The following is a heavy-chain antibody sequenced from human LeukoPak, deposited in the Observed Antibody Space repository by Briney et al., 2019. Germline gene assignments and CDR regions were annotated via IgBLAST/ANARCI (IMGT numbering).Heavy chain of an antibody. D-gene: IGHD3-3*01. Sequence: ASVKVSCKASGYTFTGYNMHWVRQAPGQGLEWMGWINPNSGDTNYAQKFQGRVTMTRDTSISTAYMELSRLRSDDTAVYYCARDGGVYYEGEGAFDIWGQGTMVTVSS. V-gene: IGHV1-2*02. J-gene: IGHJ3*02. CDR3: ARDGGVYYEGEGAFDI. CDR1: GYTFTGYN. CDR2: INPNSGDT.